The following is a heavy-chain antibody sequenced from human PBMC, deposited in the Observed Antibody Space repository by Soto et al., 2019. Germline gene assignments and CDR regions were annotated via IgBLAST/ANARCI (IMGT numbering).Heavy chain of an antibody. CDR1: GFTFINYY. CDR2: IRSGRDT. Sequence: PGGSLRLSCAVSGFTFINYYIHWVRQAPGKGLEWVSSIRSGRDTFYADSVKGRFSISRDNSRNTLFLQMDTLRAEDTAVYYCARLPYSYVSLYFFDFWGQGTLVTVSS. J-gene: IGHJ4*02. D-gene: IGHD5-18*01. V-gene: IGHV3-23*01. CDR3: ARLPYSYVSLYFFDF.